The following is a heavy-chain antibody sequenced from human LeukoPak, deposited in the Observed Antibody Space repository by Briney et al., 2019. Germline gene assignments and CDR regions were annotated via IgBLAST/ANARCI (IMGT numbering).Heavy chain of an antibody. D-gene: IGHD3-10*01. CDR1: GFTFSSYG. J-gene: IGHJ4*02. CDR2: ISYDGSNK. V-gene: IGHV3-30*18. Sequence: GGSLRLSCAASGFTFSSYGMHWVRQAPGKGLEWVAVISYDGSNKYYADSVKGRFAISRDNSKNTLYLQMNSLRAEDTAVYYCAKMGYGSGEGYFDYWGQGTLVTVSS. CDR3: AKMGYGSGEGYFDY.